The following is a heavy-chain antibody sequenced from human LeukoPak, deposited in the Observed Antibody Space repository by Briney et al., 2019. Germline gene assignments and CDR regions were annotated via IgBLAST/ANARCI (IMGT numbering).Heavy chain of an antibody. D-gene: IGHD6-13*01. J-gene: IGHJ4*02. Sequence: HPGGSLRLSCAASGFTFSSYGMHWVRQAPGKGLEWVAFIRYDGSNKYYADSVKGRFTISRDNSKNTLYLQMNSLRAEDTAVYYCAKDNLLHSSSWFLFGSHFDYWGQGTLVTVSS. CDR3: AKDNLLHSSSWFLFGSHFDY. V-gene: IGHV3-30*02. CDR2: IRYDGSNK. CDR1: GFTFSSYG.